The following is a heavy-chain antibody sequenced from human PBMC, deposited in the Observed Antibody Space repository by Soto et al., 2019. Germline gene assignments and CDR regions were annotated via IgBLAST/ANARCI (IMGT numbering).Heavy chain of an antibody. J-gene: IGHJ6*02. Sequence: PGESLNISCKGSGYSFTSYWIGWVRQMPGEGLEWMGIIYPGDSDTRYSPSFQGQVTISADKSISTAYLQWSSLKASDTAMYYCARRDFDYYYGMDVWGQGTTVTVSS. CDR1: GYSFTSYW. V-gene: IGHV5-51*01. CDR2: IYPGDSDT. CDR3: ARRDFDYYYGMDV.